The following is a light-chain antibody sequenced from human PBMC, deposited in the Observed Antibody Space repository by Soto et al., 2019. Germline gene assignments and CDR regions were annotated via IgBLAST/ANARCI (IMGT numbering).Light chain of an antibody. Sequence: QSALTQPASVSASPGQSITISCTGSSSDVGTYKYVSWYQHHPGKAPKLMIYDVSKRPSGVSNRFSGSKSGNTASLTISGLQTEDEADYYCCSYAGSSSYVFGTGTKVTVL. J-gene: IGLJ1*01. V-gene: IGLV2-23*02. CDR3: CSYAGSSSYV. CDR2: DVS. CDR1: SSDVGTYKY.